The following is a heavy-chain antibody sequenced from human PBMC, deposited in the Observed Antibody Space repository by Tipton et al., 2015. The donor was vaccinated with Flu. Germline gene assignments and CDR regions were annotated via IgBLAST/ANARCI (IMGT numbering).Heavy chain of an antibody. CDR3: AREESSSSRYRTHVGWYFDL. CDR2: IYYSGST. J-gene: IGHJ2*01. CDR1: GGSVSSGSYY. V-gene: IGHV4-61*01. Sequence: TLSLTCTVSGGSVSSGSYYWSWIRQPPGKGLEWIGYIYYSGSTNYNPSLKSRVTISVDTSKNQFSLKLSSVTAADTAVYYCAREESSSSRYRTHVGWYFDLWGRGTLVTVSS. D-gene: IGHD6-13*01.